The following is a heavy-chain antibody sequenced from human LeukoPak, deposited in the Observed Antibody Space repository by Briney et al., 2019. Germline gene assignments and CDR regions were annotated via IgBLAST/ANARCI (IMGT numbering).Heavy chain of an antibody. CDR3: ATTLRGWYLDV. Sequence: GATVKISCKSSGYTITPHYMHRVRQAPGKGLEWVGRVDPEDGEIIYAEKFQGRLTISADTSTDTGFMELSSLESEDTAMYYCATTLRGWYLDVWGKGTTVIVTS. J-gene: IGHJ6*03. CDR1: GYTITPHY. CDR2: VDPEDGEI. D-gene: IGHD6-19*01. V-gene: IGHV1-69-2*01.